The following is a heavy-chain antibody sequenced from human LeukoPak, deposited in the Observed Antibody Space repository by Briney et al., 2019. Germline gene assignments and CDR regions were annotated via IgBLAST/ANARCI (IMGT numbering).Heavy chain of an antibody. CDR2: IYYSGST. J-gene: IGHJ6*03. CDR3: AGRYCTNGVCRRYYYYYMDV. V-gene: IGHV4-39*07. D-gene: IGHD2-8*01. Sequence: PSETLSLTCTVSGGSISSSSYYWGWIRQSPGKGLEWIGSIYYSGSTYYNPSLKSRVTISVDTSKNQFSLKLSSVTTADTAVYYCAGRYCTNGVCRRYYYYYMDVWGKGTTVTVSS. CDR1: GGSISSSSYY.